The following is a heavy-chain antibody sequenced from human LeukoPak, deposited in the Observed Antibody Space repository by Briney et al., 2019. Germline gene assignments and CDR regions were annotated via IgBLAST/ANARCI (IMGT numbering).Heavy chain of an antibody. D-gene: IGHD3-16*01. CDR3: ARVDDYVWGSYRPRVWFDP. CDR2: INHSGST. V-gene: IGHV4-34*01. J-gene: IGHJ5*02. Sequence: SETLSLTCAVYGGSFSGYYWSWIRQPPGKGLEWIGEINHSGSTNYNPSLKSRVTISVDTSKNQFSLKLSSVTAADTAVYYCARVDDYVWGSYRPRVWFDPWDQGTLVTVSS. CDR1: GGSFSGYY.